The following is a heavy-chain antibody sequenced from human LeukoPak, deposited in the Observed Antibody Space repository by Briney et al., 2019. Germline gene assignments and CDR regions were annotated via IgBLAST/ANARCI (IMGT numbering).Heavy chain of an antibody. Sequence: ASVKVSCKASGYTFTDYYMHWVRQAAGQGREWMGWINPNSGGTNYAQKFQGRVTMTRDRSISTTYMELSSLRSDDTAVYYCAATPHSSGYPNAEYFQHWGQGTLVTVSS. CDR3: AATPHSSGYPNAEYFQH. CDR1: GYTFTDYY. CDR2: INPNSGGT. J-gene: IGHJ1*01. D-gene: IGHD3-22*01. V-gene: IGHV1-2*02.